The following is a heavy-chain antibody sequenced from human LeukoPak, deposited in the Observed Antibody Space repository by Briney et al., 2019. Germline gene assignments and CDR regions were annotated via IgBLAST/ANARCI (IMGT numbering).Heavy chain of an antibody. Sequence: SETLSLTCTVSSDSIYSSNYYWGWIRQPPGKGLEWIGSIYYSGSAYYNSSLKSRVTISVDTSKNQFSLKLSSLTAADTAVYYCARAAYCGGDCYLFDYWGQGTLVTVFS. D-gene: IGHD2-21*02. CDR3: ARAAYCGGDCYLFDY. V-gene: IGHV4-39*01. J-gene: IGHJ4*02. CDR1: SDSIYSSNYY. CDR2: IYYSGSA.